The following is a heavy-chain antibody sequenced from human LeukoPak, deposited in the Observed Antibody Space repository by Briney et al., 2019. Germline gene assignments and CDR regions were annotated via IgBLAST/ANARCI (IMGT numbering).Heavy chain of an antibody. V-gene: IGHV3-23*01. J-gene: IGHJ4*02. D-gene: IGHD6-19*01. CDR3: AVYSGVWYETYLDY. CDR1: GFTFSGFA. Sequence: GGSLRLSCAASGFTFSGFAMRWVRETAGKGLEWVCAIRGILCATHYTPSVQGRFTISRDNSRNPLYLQMNSLRAEDTAVYYCAVYSGVWYETYLDYWGPGTLLTVSS. CDR2: IRGILCAT.